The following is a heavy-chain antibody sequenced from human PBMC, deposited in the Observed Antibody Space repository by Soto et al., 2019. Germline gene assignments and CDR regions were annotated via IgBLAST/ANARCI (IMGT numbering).Heavy chain of an antibody. J-gene: IGHJ5*01. CDR1: GYTFTAYY. CDR2: TSPKTGGA. V-gene: IGHV1-2*02. D-gene: IGHD3-10*01. CDR3: ARLSGSYSKWFDS. Sequence: QVQLLQSGAGVKMPGASVRVSCKTSGYTFTAYYMHWLRQAPGHGLEWLGWTSPKTGGAKYSHTFQGRVSMTRNTSLSKAYMEVTGLSTDDTAVYYCARLSGSYSKWFDSWGQGTLVTVSS.